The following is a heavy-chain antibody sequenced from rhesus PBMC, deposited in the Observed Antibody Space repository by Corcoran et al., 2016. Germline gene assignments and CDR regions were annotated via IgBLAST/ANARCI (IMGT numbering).Heavy chain of an antibody. Sequence: QVQLQESGPGLVKPSETLSLTCAVSGYSISSGYYWGWIRQPPGKGLEYIGYISGSSGSTYYNPSLKCRVTISKDTSNNKFSLKLSSVTAADTAVYYCARLEIQWVQSWDYWGQGVLVTVSS. J-gene: IGHJ4*01. CDR1: GYSISSGYY. V-gene: IGHV4-99*01. CDR2: ISGSSGST. CDR3: ARLEIQWVQSWDY. D-gene: IGHD5-24*01.